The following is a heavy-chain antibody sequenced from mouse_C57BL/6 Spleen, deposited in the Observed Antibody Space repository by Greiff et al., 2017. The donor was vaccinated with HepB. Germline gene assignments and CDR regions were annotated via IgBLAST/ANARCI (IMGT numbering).Heavy chain of an antibody. CDR3: ARVAIYYDYDGFAY. J-gene: IGHJ3*01. Sequence: QVQLQQSGAELVRPGASVKLSCKASGYTFTDYYINWVKQRPGQGLEWIARIYPGSGNTYYNEKFKGKATLTAEKSSSTAYMQLSSLTSEDSAVYFCARVAIYYDYDGFAYWGQGTLVTVSA. V-gene: IGHV1-76*01. CDR1: GYTFTDYY. CDR2: IYPGSGNT. D-gene: IGHD2-4*01.